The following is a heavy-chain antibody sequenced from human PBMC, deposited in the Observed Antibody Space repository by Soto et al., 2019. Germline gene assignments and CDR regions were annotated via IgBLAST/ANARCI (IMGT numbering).Heavy chain of an antibody. D-gene: IGHD3-10*01. Sequence: GSVKVSCQASGWTFTGYYMHWVRQAPGQGLEWMGWINSNSGGTKYAQKFQGRVTMTRDTSISTAYMELRRLRSDDTAVYYCARDLEGRGSFDIWGQGTMVTGSS. CDR1: GWTFTGYY. CDR2: INSNSGGT. V-gene: IGHV1-2*02. CDR3: ARDLEGRGSFDI. J-gene: IGHJ3*02.